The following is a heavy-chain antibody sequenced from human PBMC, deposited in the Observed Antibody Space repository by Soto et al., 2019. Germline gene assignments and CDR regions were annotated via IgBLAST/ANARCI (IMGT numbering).Heavy chain of an antibody. J-gene: IGHJ6*03. CDR1: GYTFTSYA. V-gene: IGHV7-4-1*01. CDR3: ARHFIPGYCSGGSCYTHYYYYYMDV. Sequence: ASVKVSCKASGYTFTSYAMNWVRQAPGQGLEWMGWINTNTGNPTYAQGFTGRFVFSLDTSVSTAYLQICSLKAEDTAVYYCARHFIPGYCSGGSCYTHYYYYYMDVWGKGTTVTVSS. D-gene: IGHD2-15*01. CDR2: INTNTGNP.